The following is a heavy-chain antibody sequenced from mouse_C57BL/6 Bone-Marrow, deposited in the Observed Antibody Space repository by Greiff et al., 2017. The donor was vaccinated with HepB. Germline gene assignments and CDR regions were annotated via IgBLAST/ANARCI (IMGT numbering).Heavy chain of an antibody. Sequence: EVQLQQSGPVLVKPGASVKMSCKASGYTFTDYYMNWVKQSHGKSLEWIGVINPYNGGTSYNQKFKGKATLTVDKSSSTAYMELNSLTSEDSAVYYCARSAMVTTGYFDYWGQGTTLTVSS. CDR1: GYTFTDYY. CDR3: ARSAMVTTGYFDY. D-gene: IGHD2-2*01. CDR2: INPYNGGT. J-gene: IGHJ2*01. V-gene: IGHV1-19*01.